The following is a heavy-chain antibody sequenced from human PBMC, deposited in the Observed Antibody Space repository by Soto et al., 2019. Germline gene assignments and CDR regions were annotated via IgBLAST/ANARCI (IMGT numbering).Heavy chain of an antibody. CDR2: IYYSGST. Sequence: PSETLSLTCTVSGGSISSSSYYWGWIRQPPGKGLEWIGSIYYSGSTYYNPSLKSRVTISVDTSKNQFSLKLSSVTAADTAVYYCARHAQDFWSGYRYYFDYWGQGTLVTVS. J-gene: IGHJ4*02. CDR1: GGSISSSSYY. CDR3: ARHAQDFWSGYRYYFDY. D-gene: IGHD3-3*01. V-gene: IGHV4-39*01.